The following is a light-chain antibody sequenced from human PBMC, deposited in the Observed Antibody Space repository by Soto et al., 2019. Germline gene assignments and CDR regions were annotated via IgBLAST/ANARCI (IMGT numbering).Light chain of an antibody. CDR3: SSYTSNNTQV. Sequence: QSALTQPASVSGSPGQSITISCTGTSSDVGGYNYVSWYQQHPGKAPKLMIYEVSNRPSGVSNRFSGSKSGNTASLTISGLQADDEADYYCSSYTSNNTQVFGGGTKLTVL. CDR2: EVS. V-gene: IGLV2-14*01. CDR1: SSDVGGYNY. J-gene: IGLJ3*02.